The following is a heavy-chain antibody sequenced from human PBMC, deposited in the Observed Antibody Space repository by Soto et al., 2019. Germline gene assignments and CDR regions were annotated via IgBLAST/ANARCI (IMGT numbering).Heavy chain of an antibody. D-gene: IGHD3-10*01. CDR1: GDSVSSNSAA. CDR3: ARDLGEVVYYGSGSSWLDP. J-gene: IGHJ5*02. Sequence: PSQTLSLTCAISGDSVSSNSAAWNWIRQSPSRGLEWLGRTYYRSKWYNDYAVSVKSRITINPDTSKNQFSLQLNSVTPEDTAVYYCARDLGEVVYYGSGSSWLDPWGQGTLVTVSS. CDR2: TYYRSKWYN. V-gene: IGHV6-1*01.